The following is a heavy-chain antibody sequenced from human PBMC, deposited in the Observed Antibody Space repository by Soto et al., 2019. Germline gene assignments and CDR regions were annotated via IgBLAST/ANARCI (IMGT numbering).Heavy chain of an antibody. V-gene: IGHV4-59*01. Sequence: SETLSLTCTVSGGPMVAYYWNWTRQPPGKGLQWIGYTYYSGSTTDNPSLKSRVNISVDSSKNQFSLKLDSVTPADTAVYYCARVRGTAGKRYFDYWGPGTLVTVSS. J-gene: IGHJ4*02. CDR2: TYYSGST. D-gene: IGHD6-13*01. CDR1: GGPMVAYY. CDR3: ARVRGTAGKRYFDY.